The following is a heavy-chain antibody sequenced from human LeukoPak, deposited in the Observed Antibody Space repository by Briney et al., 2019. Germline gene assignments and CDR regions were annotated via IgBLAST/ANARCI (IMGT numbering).Heavy chain of an antibody. CDR3: AKVGQYQLLAFDY. CDR2: ISGSGGST. V-gene: IGHV3-23*01. J-gene: IGHJ4*02. Sequence: GGSLRLSCAASGFTFSSYAMSWVRQAPGKGLEWVSAISGSGGSTYYADSVKGRFTISRDNSKNTLYLQMNSLGAEDTAVYYCAKVGQYQLLAFDYWGRGTLVTVSS. CDR1: GFTFSSYA. D-gene: IGHD2-2*01.